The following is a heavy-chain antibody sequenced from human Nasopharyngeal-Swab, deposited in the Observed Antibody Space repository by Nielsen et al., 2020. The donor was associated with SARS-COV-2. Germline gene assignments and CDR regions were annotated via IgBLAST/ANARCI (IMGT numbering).Heavy chain of an antibody. D-gene: IGHD1-26*01. V-gene: IGHV1-69*13. Sequence: SVKVSCKASGCTFSSYAISWVRQAPGQGLEWMGGIIPIFGTANYAQKFQGRVTITADESTSTAYMELSSLRSEDTAVYYCARLTKWELRIGVLYYYYGMDVWGQGTTVTVSS. CDR1: GCTFSSYA. CDR3: ARLTKWELRIGVLYYYYGMDV. J-gene: IGHJ6*02. CDR2: IIPIFGTA.